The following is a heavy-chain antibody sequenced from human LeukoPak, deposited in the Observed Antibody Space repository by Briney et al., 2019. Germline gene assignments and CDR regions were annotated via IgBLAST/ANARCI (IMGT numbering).Heavy chain of an antibody. Sequence: SETLSLTCTVSGGSISSGDYYWSWIRQPPGKGLEWIGYIYHSGSTYYNPSLKSRVTISVDRSKNQFSLKLSSVTAADTAVYYCARKFYGDYDPYFDYGGQGTLVTVSS. CDR2: IYHSGST. CDR1: GGSISSGDYY. CDR3: ARKFYGDYDPYFDY. D-gene: IGHD4-17*01. J-gene: IGHJ4*02. V-gene: IGHV4-30-4*01.